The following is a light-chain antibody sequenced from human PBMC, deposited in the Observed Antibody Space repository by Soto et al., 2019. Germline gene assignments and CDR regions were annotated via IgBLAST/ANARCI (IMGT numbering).Light chain of an antibody. J-gene: IGKJ4*01. CDR1: QSVSSSY. Sequence: EIVLTQSPGTLSLSPGERATLSCRASQSVSSSYLAWYQQKPGQAPRLLIYGASSRATGIPDRFSGSGSGTDFTLTISRLAAEDFAVYYCHQYDSSPLTFGGGTKVEIK. V-gene: IGKV3-20*01. CDR2: GAS. CDR3: HQYDSSPLT.